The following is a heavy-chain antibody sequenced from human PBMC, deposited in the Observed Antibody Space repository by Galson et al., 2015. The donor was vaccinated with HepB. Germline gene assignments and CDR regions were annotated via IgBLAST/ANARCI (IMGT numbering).Heavy chain of an antibody. D-gene: IGHD1-7*01. V-gene: IGHV1-2*02. CDR2: INPNSGGT. CDR1: GYTFTGYY. J-gene: IGHJ4*02. CDR3: ARGGIYKGTGTTRVDY. Sequence: SVKVSCKASGYTFTGYYMHWVRQAPGQGLEWMGWINPNSGGTNYAQKFQGRVTMTRDTSISTAYMELSRLRSDDTAVYYCARGGIYKGTGTTRVDYWGQGTLVTVSS.